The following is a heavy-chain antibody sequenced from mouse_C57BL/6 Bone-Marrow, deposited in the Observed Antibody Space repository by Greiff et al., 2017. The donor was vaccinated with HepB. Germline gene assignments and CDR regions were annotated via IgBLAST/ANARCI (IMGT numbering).Heavy chain of an antibody. J-gene: IGHJ1*03. D-gene: IGHD6-5*01. Sequence: QVQLQQSGAELARPGASVKLSCKASGYTFTSYGISWVKQRTGQGLEWIGEIYPRSGNTYYNEKFKGKATLTADKSSSTAYMELRSLTSEDSAVYFCARNPIRSRRYFDVWGTGTTVTVSS. CDR3: ARNPIRSRRYFDV. V-gene: IGHV1-81*01. CDR2: IYPRSGNT. CDR1: GYTFTSYG.